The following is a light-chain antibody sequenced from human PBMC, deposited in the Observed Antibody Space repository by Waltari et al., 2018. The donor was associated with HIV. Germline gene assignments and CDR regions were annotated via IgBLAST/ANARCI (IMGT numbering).Light chain of an antibody. Sequence: DINMTQSPSSLSASVGDRVTITCRASQNIITYLNWYHQSPGEAPTVLIFGASTLHDGVSSRFSGSGSETDFTLSIAGLQREDSGTYFCQQTFSPPRRFGPGT. J-gene: IGKJ2*01. V-gene: IGKV1-39*01. CDR1: QNIITY. CDR3: QQTFSPPRR. CDR2: GAS.